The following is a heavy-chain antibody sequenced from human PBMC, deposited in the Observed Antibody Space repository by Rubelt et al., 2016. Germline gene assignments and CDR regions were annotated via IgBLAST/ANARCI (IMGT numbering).Heavy chain of an antibody. D-gene: IGHD3-16*01. J-gene: IGHJ6*02. CDR1: GFTFSSYS. Sequence: QLVESGGGLVQPGGSLRLSCAASGFTFSSYSMNWVRQAPGKGLEWVSYITSSSSTIFYADSVKGRFTIPRDNAKNSLYLQMSSLRAEETAVYYCARVGLGLYGMDVWGQGTTVTVSS. V-gene: IGHV3-48*04. CDR3: ARVGLGLYGMDV. CDR2: ITSSSSTI.